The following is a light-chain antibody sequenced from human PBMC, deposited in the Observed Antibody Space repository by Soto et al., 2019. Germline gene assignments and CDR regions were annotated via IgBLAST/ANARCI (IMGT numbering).Light chain of an antibody. Sequence: QSALTQPPSASGSPGQSVTISCTGTSSDVGGYNYVSWYQQYPGRAPKLMIYEVTKRPSGVPDRFSGSKSGNTASLTISGLQAEDAADYYCCSYTSISTVVFGGGTKLTVL. V-gene: IGLV2-8*01. CDR3: CSYTSISTVV. J-gene: IGLJ2*01. CDR2: EVT. CDR1: SSDVGGYNY.